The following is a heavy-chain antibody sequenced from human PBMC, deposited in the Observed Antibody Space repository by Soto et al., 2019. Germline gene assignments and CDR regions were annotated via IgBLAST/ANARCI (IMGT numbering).Heavy chain of an antibody. J-gene: IGHJ4*02. CDR2: IWYDGSKK. D-gene: IGHD6-6*01. CDR1: GFTFSSYG. CDR3: TRDEGYSSSSGSGDVEH. Sequence: QVQLVESGGGVVQPGRSLRLSCAASGFTFSSYGMHWVRQAPGKGLEWVAIIWYDGSKKYYADSVKGRFTISRDDSKNTLYLQMNSLTGEDTAVYYCTRDEGYSSSSGSGDVEHWGQGTLVSVSS. V-gene: IGHV3-33*01.